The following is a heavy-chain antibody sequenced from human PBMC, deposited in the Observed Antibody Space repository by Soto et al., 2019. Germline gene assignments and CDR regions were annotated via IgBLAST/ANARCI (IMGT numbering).Heavy chain of an antibody. CDR2: INGGGDT. V-gene: IGHV3-23*01. J-gene: IGHJ4*02. D-gene: IGHD2-15*01. Sequence: PGGSLRLSCAASGFTFSSYAMSWVRQAPGKGLEWVSTINGGGDTYYAGSVKGRFSISRDTSKNTLYLQVNSLRAEDTAVYYCARDYSTTEVAMIFDYWGRGTLVTVSS. CDR1: GFTFSSYA. CDR3: ARDYSTTEVAMIFDY.